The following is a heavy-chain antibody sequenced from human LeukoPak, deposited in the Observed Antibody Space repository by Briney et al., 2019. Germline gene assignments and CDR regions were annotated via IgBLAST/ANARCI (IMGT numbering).Heavy chain of an antibody. CDR2: IYYSGST. D-gene: IGHD1-26*01. V-gene: IGHV4-59*01. Sequence: SETLSLTCAVYGGSFSGYYWSWIRQPPGKGLEWIGYIYYSGSTNYNPSLKSRVTISVDTSKNQFSLKLSSVTAADTAVYYCAGAGATRVHAFDIWGQGTMVTVSS. CDR3: AGAGATRVHAFDI. J-gene: IGHJ3*02. CDR1: GGSFSGYY.